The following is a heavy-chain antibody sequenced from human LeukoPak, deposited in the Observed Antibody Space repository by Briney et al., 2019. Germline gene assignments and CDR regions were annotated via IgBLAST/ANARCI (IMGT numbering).Heavy chain of an antibody. CDR2: ISSSGSTI. CDR3: ARELDSRWSVYYYGMDV. Sequence: PGGSLRFSCAAPGFPFSDYYMSWTPKPPGKGLEGFPYISSSGSTIYYADSVKGRFTISRDNAKNSLYLQMNSLRAEDTAVYYCARELDSRWSVYYYGMDVWGQGTTVTVSS. D-gene: IGHD2-8*01. CDR1: GFPFSDYY. V-gene: IGHV3-11*01. J-gene: IGHJ6*02.